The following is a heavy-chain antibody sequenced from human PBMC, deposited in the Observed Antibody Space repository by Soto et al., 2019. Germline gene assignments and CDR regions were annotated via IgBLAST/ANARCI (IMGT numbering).Heavy chain of an antibody. V-gene: IGHV1-18*01. D-gene: IGHD3-10*01. J-gene: IGHJ5*02. CDR3: ARGLGSGSYYNQYNWFDP. CDR2: ISAYNGNT. CDR1: GYTFTNYG. Sequence: QVQLVQSGAEVKKPGASVKVSCKASGYTFTNYGISWVRQAPGQGLEWMGWISAYNGNTKYAQKLQGRVTMTTDTATSTAYMELRSLRSDDTAVYYCARGLGSGSYYNQYNWFDPWGQGTLVTVSS.